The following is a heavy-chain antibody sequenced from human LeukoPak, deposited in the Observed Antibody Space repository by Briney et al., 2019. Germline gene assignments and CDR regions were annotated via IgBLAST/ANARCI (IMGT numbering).Heavy chain of an antibody. CDR3: ARGYLGIDH. V-gene: IGHV3-9*01. D-gene: IGHD1-26*01. J-gene: IGHJ4*02. CDR2: ITWNRDNI. Sequence: GGSLRLSCTVSGFTFDDYAMHWARHTPGKGLEWVAGITWNRDNIGYGDSVKGRFTISRDNVKNVLYLQMNSLRGEDTAVYYCARGYLGIDHWGQGTLVTVSS. CDR1: GFTFDDYA.